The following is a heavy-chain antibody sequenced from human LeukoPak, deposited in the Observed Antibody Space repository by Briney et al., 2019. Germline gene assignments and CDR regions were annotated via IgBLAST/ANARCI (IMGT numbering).Heavy chain of an antibody. CDR3: ASSPYYYGSGSYYRHYYYYYMDV. CDR2: IIPISGTA. V-gene: IGHV1-69*13. J-gene: IGHJ6*03. D-gene: IGHD3-10*01. CDR1: GGTFSSYA. Sequence: ASVKVSCKASGGTFSSYAISWERQAPGQGLEWMGGIIPISGTANYAQKFQGRVTITADESTSTAYMELSSLRSEDTAVYYCASSPYYYGSGSYYRHYYYYYMDVWGKGTTVTISS.